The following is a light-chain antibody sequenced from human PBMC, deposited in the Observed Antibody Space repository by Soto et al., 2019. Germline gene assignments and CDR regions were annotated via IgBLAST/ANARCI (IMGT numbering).Light chain of an antibody. Sequence: SYELTQPPSVSVSPGQTASITCSGDKLGDKYACWYQQKPGQSPVLVIYQDSKRPSGIPERFSGSNSGNTATLTISGTQAMDDSDYYSQSWDSSTGVFCGGTKLTVL. V-gene: IGLV3-1*01. CDR2: QDS. CDR3: QSWDSSTGV. CDR1: KLGDKY. J-gene: IGLJ2*01.